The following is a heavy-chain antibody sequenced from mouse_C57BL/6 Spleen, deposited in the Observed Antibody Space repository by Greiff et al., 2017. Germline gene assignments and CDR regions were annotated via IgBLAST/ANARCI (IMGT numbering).Heavy chain of an antibody. CDR2: ISDGGSYT. V-gene: IGHV5-4*01. CDR3: ARDLVAMDY. Sequence: EVQRVESGGGLVKPGGSLKLSCAASGFTFSSYAMSWVRQTPEKMLEWVATISDGGSYTYYPDNVQGRFTISRDNAKNNLYLHMSHLKSEDTAMYYCARDLVAMDYWGQGTSVTVSA. CDR1: GFTFSSYA. J-gene: IGHJ4*01. D-gene: IGHD6-2*01.